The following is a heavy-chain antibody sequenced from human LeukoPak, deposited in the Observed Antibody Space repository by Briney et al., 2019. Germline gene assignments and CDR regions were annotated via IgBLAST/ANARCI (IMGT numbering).Heavy chain of an antibody. J-gene: IGHJ4*02. CDR1: VYTFTNNN. V-gene: IGHV1-46*01. Sequence: ASVKLSCSAFVYTFTNNNIHRGRQAPGQGLEWMGVIHPSGGGTNKAPKFQGRLTMTRATSTATVIMELSSLTSEDTATYSCARIEMDPPMVTNFSDYWGQGTRV. CDR2: IHPSGGGT. CDR3: ARIEMDPPMVTNFSDY. D-gene: IGHD5-18*01.